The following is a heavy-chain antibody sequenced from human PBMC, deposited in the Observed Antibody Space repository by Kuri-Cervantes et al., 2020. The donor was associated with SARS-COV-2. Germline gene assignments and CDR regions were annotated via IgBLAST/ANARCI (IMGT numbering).Heavy chain of an antibody. CDR1: GGSFSGYY. Sequence: ESLKISCAVYGGSFSGYYWSWIRQPPGKGLEWIGEINHSGSTNYNPSLKSRVTISVDTSKNQFSLKLSSVTAADTAVYYCARGGCSSTSCYYDDAFDIWGQGTMVTVSS. CDR3: ARGGCSSTSCYYDDAFDI. D-gene: IGHD2-2*01. J-gene: IGHJ3*02. V-gene: IGHV4-34*01. CDR2: INHSGST.